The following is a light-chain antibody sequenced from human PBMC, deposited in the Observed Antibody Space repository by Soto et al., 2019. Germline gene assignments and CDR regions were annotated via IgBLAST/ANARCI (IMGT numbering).Light chain of an antibody. CDR3: HQYTGSPHT. Sequence: EIVLTQSPGTLSLSPGESATLSCRASQSVRNNYLAWYQQKPGQAPRLLIYSVSTRATGIPDRFSGSVSGTDFTLTISRLQPEDFAVYYCHQYTGSPHTFGGGTKVE. J-gene: IGKJ4*01. CDR1: QSVRNNY. V-gene: IGKV3-20*01. CDR2: SVS.